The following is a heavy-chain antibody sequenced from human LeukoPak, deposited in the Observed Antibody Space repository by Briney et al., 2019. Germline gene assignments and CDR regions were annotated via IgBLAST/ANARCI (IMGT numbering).Heavy chain of an antibody. D-gene: IGHD3-22*01. CDR2: INHSGST. Sequence: PSETLSLTCAVYGGSISGYYWSWIRQPPGKGLEWIGEINHSGSTNYNPSLKSRVTISVDTSKNQFSLKLSSVTAADTAVYYCARGPLVSYYYDRRGAFDIWGQGTMVTVSS. CDR3: ARGPLVSYYYDRRGAFDI. CDR1: GGSISGYY. V-gene: IGHV4-34*01. J-gene: IGHJ3*02.